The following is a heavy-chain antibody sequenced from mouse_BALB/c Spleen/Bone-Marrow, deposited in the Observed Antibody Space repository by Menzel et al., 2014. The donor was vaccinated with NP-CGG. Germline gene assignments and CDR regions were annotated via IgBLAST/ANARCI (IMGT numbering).Heavy chain of an antibody. CDR3: AREGDYSLYAMDY. V-gene: IGHV2-6-7*01. CDR2: IWGDGST. Sequence: VQLQQSGPGLVAPSQSLSITCTVSGFSLTGYGVNWVRQPPGKGLEWLGMIWGDGSTDYNSALKSRLSISKDNSKSQVFLKMNSLQTDDTARYYCAREGDYSLYAMDYWGQGTSVTFSS. CDR1: GFSLTGYG. J-gene: IGHJ4*01. D-gene: IGHD1-1*01.